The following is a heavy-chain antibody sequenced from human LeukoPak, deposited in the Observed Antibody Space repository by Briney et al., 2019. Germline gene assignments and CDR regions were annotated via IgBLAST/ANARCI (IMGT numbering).Heavy chain of an antibody. CDR1: GFTFSSYV. V-gene: IGHV3-23*01. CDR3: AARGPSWYFDY. CDR2: ISGSGGNT. Sequence: GGSLGLSCAASGFTFSSYVISWVRQAPGKGLEWVSGISGSGGNTYYADSVKGRFTISRDNSKNTLYLQMNSLRAEDTAVYYCAARGPSWYFDYWGQGTLVTVST. D-gene: IGHD2-15*01. J-gene: IGHJ4*02.